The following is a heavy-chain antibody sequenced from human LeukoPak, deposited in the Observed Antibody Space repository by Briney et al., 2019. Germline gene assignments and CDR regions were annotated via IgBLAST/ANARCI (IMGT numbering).Heavy chain of an antibody. V-gene: IGHV4-34*01. D-gene: IGHD6-13*01. J-gene: IGHJ6*02. CDR3: ARALAAGTPYYYCGMDV. CDR2: INHSGST. Sequence: SETLSLTRAVYGGSFSGYYWSWIRQPPGEGLEWIGEINHSGSTNYNPSLKSRVTISVDTSKNQFSLKLSSVTAADTAVYYCARALAAGTPYYYCGMDVWGQGTTVTVSS. CDR1: GGSFSGYY.